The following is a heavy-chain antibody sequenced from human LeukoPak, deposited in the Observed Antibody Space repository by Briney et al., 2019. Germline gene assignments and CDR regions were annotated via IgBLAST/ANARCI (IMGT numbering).Heavy chain of an antibody. CDR1: EFTFSNAW. J-gene: IGHJ4*02. CDR2: IKQDGSEK. D-gene: IGHD1-26*01. CDR3: ARAMVWDHGDY. Sequence: PGGSLRLSCAASEFTFSNAWMSWVRQAPGKGLEWVANIKQDGSEKYYVDSVKGRFTISRDNAKNSLYLQMNSLRAEDTAVYYCARAMVWDHGDYWGQGTLVTVSS. V-gene: IGHV3-7*01.